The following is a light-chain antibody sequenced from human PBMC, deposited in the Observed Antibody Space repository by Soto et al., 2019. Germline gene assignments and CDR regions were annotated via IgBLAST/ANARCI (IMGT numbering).Light chain of an antibody. CDR1: QDISHY. CDR3: QLLFVSPIT. CDR2: AAS. J-gene: IGKJ5*01. Sequence: GDIKRIAWQASQDISHYFNWYQQKPGKALKLLIYAASTLESGVPSRFSATVSGTEFSLTITSLQPEDFASYYCQLLFVSPITFGQGTRLDIK. V-gene: IGKV1-9*01.